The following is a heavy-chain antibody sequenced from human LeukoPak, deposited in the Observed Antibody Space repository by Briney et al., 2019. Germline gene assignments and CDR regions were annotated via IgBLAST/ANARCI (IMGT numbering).Heavy chain of an antibody. D-gene: IGHD6-13*01. CDR1: GGTFSSYA. J-gene: IGHJ5*02. V-gene: IGHV1-69*13. CDR3: ARDRVGLAAAGTSYWFDP. CDR2: IIPIFGTA. Sequence: GASVKVSCKASGGTFSSYAISWVRQAPGQGLEWMGGIIPIFGTANYAQKFQGRGTITADESTSTAYMELSSLRSEDAAVYYCARDRVGLAAAGTSYWFDPWGQGTLVTVSS.